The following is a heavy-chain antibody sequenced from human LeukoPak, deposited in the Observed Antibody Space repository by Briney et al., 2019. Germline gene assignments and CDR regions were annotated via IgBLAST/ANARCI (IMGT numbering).Heavy chain of an antibody. J-gene: IGHJ4*02. CDR1: GGSISSYY. CDR2: IYYSGSA. Sequence: PSETLSLTCTVSGGSISSYYWSWIRQPPGKGLEWIGYIYYSGSANYNPSLKSRVTISVDTSKNQFSLKLSSVTAADTAVYYCARDSEGVARDYFDYWGQGTLVTVSS. CDR3: ARDSEGVARDYFDY. D-gene: IGHD5-12*01. V-gene: IGHV4-59*01.